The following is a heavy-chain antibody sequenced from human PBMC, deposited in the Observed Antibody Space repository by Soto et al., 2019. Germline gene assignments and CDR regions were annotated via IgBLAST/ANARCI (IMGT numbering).Heavy chain of an antibody. CDR1: GGSVTNSSYY. Sequence: SETLSLTCTVSGGSVTNSSYYWGWIRQSPVKGLECIGSVYYRGRSYSKSSVKSRVTISVDTSKNQFSLNLNSVTASDTAVYFCVSQRTTVITRAYFDYWGPGALVTVSS. CDR2: VYYRGRS. D-gene: IGHD4-4*01. CDR3: VSQRTTVITRAYFDY. J-gene: IGHJ4*02. V-gene: IGHV4-39*01.